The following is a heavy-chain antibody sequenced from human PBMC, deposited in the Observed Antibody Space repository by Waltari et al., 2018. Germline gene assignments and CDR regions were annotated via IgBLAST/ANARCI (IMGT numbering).Heavy chain of an antibody. CDR3: ARDRGRGLYLDT. D-gene: IGHD2-15*01. CDR2: VYRSGGT. J-gene: IGHJ5*02. Sequence: QLQLQESGPGLVKPSGTLSLRCAVSGDSMSSTYWWSWVRQSPQKGLEWIGQVYRSGGTNYNPSFASRVTITIDTSNNQFSLKVTSATAADTAVYYCARDRGRGLYLDTWGPGTLVTVSP. CDR1: GDSMSSTYW. V-gene: IGHV4-4*02.